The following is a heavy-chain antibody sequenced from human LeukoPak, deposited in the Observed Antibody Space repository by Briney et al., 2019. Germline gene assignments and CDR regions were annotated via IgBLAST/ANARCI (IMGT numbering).Heavy chain of an antibody. CDR2: ISGSGGST. CDR1: GFTFSSYA. J-gene: IGHJ4*02. Sequence: GGSLRLSCAASGFTFSSYAMHWVRQAPVKVLEWVSAISGSGGSTYYADSVKGRFTISRDNSKNTLYLQMNSLRAEDTAVYYCAKGYYDSSGYFDYWGQGTLVTVSS. CDR3: AKGYYDSSGYFDY. D-gene: IGHD3-22*01. V-gene: IGHV3-23*01.